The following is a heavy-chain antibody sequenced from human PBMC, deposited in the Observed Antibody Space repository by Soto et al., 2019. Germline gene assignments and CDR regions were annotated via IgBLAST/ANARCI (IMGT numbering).Heavy chain of an antibody. CDR1: GFTFSTYT. V-gene: IGHV3-21*01. D-gene: IGHD6-19*01. Sequence: EVQLVESGGGLVKPGGSLRLSCAASGFTFSTYTMNWVRQAPGQGLEWVSFISSSSSYISYADSVKGRFTISRDNAKNSLYLEMNSLRADDTAVYYGARDVSSGWYLYFHHWGQGTLVTVSP. J-gene: IGHJ1*01. CDR3: ARDVSSGWYLYFHH. CDR2: ISSSSSYI.